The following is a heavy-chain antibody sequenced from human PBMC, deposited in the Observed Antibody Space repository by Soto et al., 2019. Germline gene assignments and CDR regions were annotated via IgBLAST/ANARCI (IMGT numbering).Heavy chain of an antibody. J-gene: IGHJ3*02. CDR3: ARDRAIRFLEWPSDAFDI. D-gene: IGHD3-3*01. CDR1: GFTFSSYS. Sequence: EVQLVASVGGLVQPGGSLRLSCAAAGFTFSSYSMNWVRQAPGKVLEWVSYISSSSSTIYYADSVKGRFTIYRDNAKNSLYLHMNSLRAEDTAVNYSARDRAIRFLEWPSDAFDIRGQGKMVTVSS. V-gene: IGHV3-48*01. CDR2: ISSSSSTI.